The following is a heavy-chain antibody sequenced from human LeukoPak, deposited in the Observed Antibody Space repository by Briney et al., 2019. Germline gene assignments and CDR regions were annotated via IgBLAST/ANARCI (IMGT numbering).Heavy chain of an antibody. CDR2: ISWNSGTI. D-gene: IGHD6-19*01. CDR1: GFIFNNYA. CDR3: AKDNRRHYTSGPNPDSLH. V-gene: IGHV3-9*01. J-gene: IGHJ4*02. Sequence: GGSLRLSCAGSGFIFNNYAMHWVRQPPGKGLEWVSGISWNSGTIDYADSVRGRFTISRDNAKNSLYLQTDSLRVEDTAFYYCAKDNRRHYTSGPNPDSLHWGQGALVTVSS.